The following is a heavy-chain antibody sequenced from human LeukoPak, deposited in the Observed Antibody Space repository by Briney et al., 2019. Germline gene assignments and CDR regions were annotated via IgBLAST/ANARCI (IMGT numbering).Heavy chain of an antibody. D-gene: IGHD1-26*01. V-gene: IGHV3-30*02. CDR3: AKDVWEPATSDDAFDI. J-gene: IGHJ3*02. CDR1: GFTFSSYG. Sequence: PGGSLRLSCVASGFTFSSYGMHWVRQAPGKGLEWVAFIRYDGSNKYYADSVKGRFTISRDNSKNTLYLQMNSLRAEDTAVYYCAKDVWEPATSDDAFDIWGQGTMVTVSS. CDR2: IRYDGSNK.